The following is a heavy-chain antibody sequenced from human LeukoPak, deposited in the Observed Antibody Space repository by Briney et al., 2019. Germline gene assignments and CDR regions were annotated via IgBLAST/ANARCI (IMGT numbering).Heavy chain of an antibody. J-gene: IGHJ3*02. CDR2: IYYSGST. CDR1: GGSISSSSYY. CDR3: ARPRGGYYYDSSGQAYAFDI. D-gene: IGHD3-22*01. V-gene: IGHV4-39*01. Sequence: PSETLSLTYTVSGGSISSSSYYWGWIRQPPGKGLEWIGSIYYSGSTYYNPSLKSRVTTSVDTSKNQFSLKLSSVTAADTAVYYCARPRGGYYYDSSGQAYAFDIWGQGTMVTVSS.